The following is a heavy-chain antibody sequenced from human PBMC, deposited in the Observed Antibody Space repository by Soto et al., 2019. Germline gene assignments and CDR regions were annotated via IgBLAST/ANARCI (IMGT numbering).Heavy chain of an antibody. V-gene: IGHV3-30-3*01. Sequence: SLRLSCAASGFTFSSYAMHWVRQAPGKGLEWVAVISYDGSNKYYADSVKGRFTISRDNSKNTLYLQMNSLRAEDTAVYYCARDWSNYYDSSGQYYYYYGMDVWRQGTTVTVSS. CDR2: ISYDGSNK. J-gene: IGHJ6*02. D-gene: IGHD3-22*01. CDR3: ARDWSNYYDSSGQYYYYYGMDV. CDR1: GFTFSSYA.